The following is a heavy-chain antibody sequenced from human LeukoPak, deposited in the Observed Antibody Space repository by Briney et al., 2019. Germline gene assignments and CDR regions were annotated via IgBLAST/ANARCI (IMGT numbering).Heavy chain of an antibody. CDR1: GGSFSGYY. CDR3: ARDRALEWFFPFDY. Sequence: SETLSLTCAVYGGSFSGYYWTWIRQPPGKGLEWIGSIYYSGSTYYNPSLKSRVTISVDTSKNQFSLKLSSVTAADTAVYYCARDRALEWFFPFDYWGQGTLVTVSS. CDR2: IYYSGST. D-gene: IGHD3-3*01. J-gene: IGHJ4*02. V-gene: IGHV4-34*01.